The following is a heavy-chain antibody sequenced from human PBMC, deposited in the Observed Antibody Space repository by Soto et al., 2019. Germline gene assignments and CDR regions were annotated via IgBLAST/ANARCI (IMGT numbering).Heavy chain of an antibody. V-gene: IGHV4-59*11. Sequence: QVQLQESGPGLVKPSETLSLTCAVSGVSITGHHWSWIRQSPGKGLEWIGYVSYSGSTKYNPSLKTPVTITLDTSEGQGSLELSSVTAADTAVYYCARGQLYFDLWGRGTLVTVSS. CDR2: VSYSGST. CDR1: GVSITGHH. J-gene: IGHJ2*01. CDR3: ARGQLYFDL.